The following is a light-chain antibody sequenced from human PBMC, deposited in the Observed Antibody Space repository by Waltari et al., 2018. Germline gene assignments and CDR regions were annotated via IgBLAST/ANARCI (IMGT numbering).Light chain of an antibody. J-gene: IGLJ1*01. V-gene: IGLV2-14*01. CDR3: SSYTGSSTFV. CDR1: SSDVGGYNY. CDR2: DVS. Sequence: QSALTQPASVSGSPGQSITISCTGTSSDVGGYNYVSWYQQHPGKAPKLTIYDVSKRPSGVSNLVSGSKSGNTACLTISGLQAEDEADYYCSSYTGSSTFVFGTGTKVTVL.